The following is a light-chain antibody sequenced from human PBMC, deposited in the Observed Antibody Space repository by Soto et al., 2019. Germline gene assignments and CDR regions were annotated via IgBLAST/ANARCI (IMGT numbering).Light chain of an antibody. CDR1: TGAVTSGYY. Sequence: QAVVTQEPSLTVSPGGTVTLTCASSTGAVTSGYYPNWFQQKPGQAPRALIYSTSNKHPWTPDRFSGSLLGGKAALTLSGVQPEDEAEYYCLLYYGGSHWVFGGGTKLTV. CDR2: STS. CDR3: LLYYGGSHWV. V-gene: IGLV7-43*01. J-gene: IGLJ3*02.